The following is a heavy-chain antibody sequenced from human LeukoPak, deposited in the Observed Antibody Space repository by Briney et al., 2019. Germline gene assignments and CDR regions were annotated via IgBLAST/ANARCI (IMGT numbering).Heavy chain of an antibody. Sequence: GGSLRLSCAASGFTFSDYYMSWIRQAPGKGLEWVSYISSSGSTIYYADSVKGRFTISRDNAKNSLYLQMNSLRVEDTALYYCAARSSGSHFDYWGQGTLVTVSS. D-gene: IGHD3-10*01. CDR2: ISSSGSTI. V-gene: IGHV3-11*01. CDR3: AARSSGSHFDY. CDR1: GFTFSDYY. J-gene: IGHJ4*02.